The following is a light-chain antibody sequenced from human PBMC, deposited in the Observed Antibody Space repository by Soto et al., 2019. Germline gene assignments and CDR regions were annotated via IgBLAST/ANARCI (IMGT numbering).Light chain of an antibody. J-gene: IGKJ1*01. V-gene: IGKV3-20*01. CDR2: GAS. CDR3: QQYDSLPRT. CDR1: QSFSSTS. Sequence: EILLTHSPGTLSLSPGERATLSCRASQSFSSTSLAWYQQKPGQAPRLLFSGASRRAAGIPDRFSGSGSGTDFTLTISRLESEDLAGYYCQQYDSLPRTFGQGTKVDIK.